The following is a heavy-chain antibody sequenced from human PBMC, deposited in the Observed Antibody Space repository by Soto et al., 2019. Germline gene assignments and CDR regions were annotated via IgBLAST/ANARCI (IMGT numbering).Heavy chain of an antibody. J-gene: IGHJ3*02. CDR1: EFSFSTYA. CDR3: ARVDSSGWSHPLNI. CDR2: ISSDGSNK. V-gene: IGHV3-30-3*01. Sequence: QVQLVESGGGVVQPGRSLRLSCAASEFSFSTYAMHWVRQAPGKGLEWVAVISSDGSNKYYTDSVKGRFTISRDNSENTLFLQMNSLKPEDTAVDRCARVDSSGWSHPLNIWGQGTMVTVSS. D-gene: IGHD6-19*01.